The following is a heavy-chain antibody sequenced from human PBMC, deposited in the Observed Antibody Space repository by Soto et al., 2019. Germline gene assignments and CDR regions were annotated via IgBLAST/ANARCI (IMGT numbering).Heavy chain of an antibody. CDR2: IYSGGTT. D-gene: IGHD5-12*01. CDR3: ARAPFYSGYDYTDC. CDR1: GFTVGSTF. J-gene: IGHJ4*02. Sequence: GGSLRLSCAASGFTVGSTFMSWVRQAPGKGLEWVSIIYSGGTTYFADSVKGRFTISRDNSKNTLYLQMNSLRAEDTAVYYCARAPFYSGYDYTDCWGQGTLVTVSS. V-gene: IGHV3-53*01.